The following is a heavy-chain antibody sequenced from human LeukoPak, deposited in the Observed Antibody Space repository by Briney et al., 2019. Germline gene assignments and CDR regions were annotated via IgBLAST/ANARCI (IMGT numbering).Heavy chain of an antibody. CDR1: GFTFDDYG. V-gene: IGHV3-20*04. D-gene: IGHD3-10*01. CDR3: ARDTSSSYGWGSDY. CDR2: INWNGGST. Sequence: GGSLRLSCAASGFTFDDYGMSWVRQAPGKGLEWVSGINWNGGSTGYADSVKGLFTISRDNAKNSLYLQMNSLRAEDTALYYCARDTSSSYGWGSDYWGQGTLVTVSS. J-gene: IGHJ4*02.